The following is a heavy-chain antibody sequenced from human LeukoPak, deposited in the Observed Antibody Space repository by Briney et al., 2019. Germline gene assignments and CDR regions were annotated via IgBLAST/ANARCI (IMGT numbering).Heavy chain of an antibody. CDR1: GYTFTSYD. CDR2: MNPNSGNT. D-gene: IGHD3-3*01. J-gene: IGHJ6*02. CDR3: ARSYYDFRSGYYSYYYYGMDV. V-gene: IGHV1-8*01. Sequence: ASVKVSCKASGYTFTSYDINWVRQATGQGLEWMGWMNPNSGNTGYAQKFQGRVTMTRNTSISTAYMELSSLRSEDTAVYYCARSYYDFRSGYYSYYYYGMDVWGQGTTVTVSS.